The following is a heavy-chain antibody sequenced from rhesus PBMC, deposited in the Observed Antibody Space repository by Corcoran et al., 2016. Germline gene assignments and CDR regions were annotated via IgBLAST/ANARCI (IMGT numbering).Heavy chain of an antibody. Sequence: EVQLVQSGAEVKKPGASVKISCKACGYTFTDYYLHWVRQAPGKGLEGMGGCEPEERETMHAQMCRNSVTITADTSTDTAYMELSSLRSEDTAVYYCATGGGLAAAYFDYWGQGVLVTVSS. V-gene: IGHV1-111*02. CDR3: ATGGGLAAAYFDY. CDR2: CEPEERET. J-gene: IGHJ4*01. D-gene: IGHD6-31*01. CDR1: GYTFTDYY.